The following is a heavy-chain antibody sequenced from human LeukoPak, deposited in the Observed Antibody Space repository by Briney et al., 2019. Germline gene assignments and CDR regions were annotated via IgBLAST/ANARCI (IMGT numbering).Heavy chain of an antibody. V-gene: IGHV3-11*01. CDR2: ISSSGSTI. CDR1: GFTFSDYY. CDR3: ASGDSVTSPGGYYYGMDV. Sequence: GGSMRLSCADSGFTFSDYYMSWIRQAPGKGLEWVSYISSSGSTIYYADSVKGRFTISRDNAKNSLYLQMNSLRAEDTAVYYCASGDSVTSPGGYYYGMDVWGQGTTVTVSS. J-gene: IGHJ6*02. D-gene: IGHD2-2*01.